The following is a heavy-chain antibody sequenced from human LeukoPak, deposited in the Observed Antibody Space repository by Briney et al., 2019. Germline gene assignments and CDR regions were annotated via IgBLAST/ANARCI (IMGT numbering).Heavy chain of an antibody. V-gene: IGHV3-30*02. Sequence: GGSLRLSCAASGLRFNSYGMHWVRQAQGKGLEWVAFIRYDESNKYYADSVKGRFTISRDNSKNTLYLQMNNLRAEDTAVYYCANRFACGRTRCPPFDSWGQGTLVTVSS. J-gene: IGHJ4*02. CDR3: ANRFACGRTRCPPFDS. D-gene: IGHD2-2*01. CDR1: GLRFNSYG. CDR2: IRYDESNK.